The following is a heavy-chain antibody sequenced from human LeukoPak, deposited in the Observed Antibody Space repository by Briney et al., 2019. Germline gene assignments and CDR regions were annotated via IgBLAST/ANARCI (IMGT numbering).Heavy chain of an antibody. D-gene: IGHD2-2*02. Sequence: SETLSLTRAVYGGSFSGYYWSWIRQPPGKGPEWIGEINHSGSTNYNPSLKSRVTISVDTSKNQFSLKLSSVTAADTAVYYCAGIVVPAAIRDYFDYWGQGTLVTVSS. J-gene: IGHJ4*02. CDR2: INHSGST. V-gene: IGHV4-34*01. CDR1: GGSFSGYY. CDR3: AGIVVPAAIRDYFDY.